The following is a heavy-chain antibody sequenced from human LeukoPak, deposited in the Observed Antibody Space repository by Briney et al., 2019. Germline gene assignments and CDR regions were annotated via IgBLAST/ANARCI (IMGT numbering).Heavy chain of an antibody. CDR1: GFTFSSYS. D-gene: IGHD5-12*01. CDR2: ITSSSSYI. J-gene: IGHJ4*02. CDR3: ARDGRGSGYDFGPLDY. Sequence: GGSLRLSCAASGFTFSSYSMNWVRQAPGKGLEWVSSITSSSSYIYYADSVKGRFTISGDNAKNSLYLQMNSLRAEDTAVYYCARDGRGSGYDFGPLDYWGQGALVTVSS. V-gene: IGHV3-21*01.